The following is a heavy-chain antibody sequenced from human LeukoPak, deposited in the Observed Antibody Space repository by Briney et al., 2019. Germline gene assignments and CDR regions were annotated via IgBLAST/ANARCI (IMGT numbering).Heavy chain of an antibody. J-gene: IGHJ3*02. D-gene: IGHD6-19*01. CDR3: ARVVRQWLANDAFDI. V-gene: IGHV4-59*01. CDR1: GDTISGYY. CDR2: IYSSGSN. Sequence: SGTLSLTRTVSGDTISGYYWTWIRQPPGKGLEWIGYIYSSGSNNYNPSLKSRVTISVDTSKNQFSLKLTSVTAADTAVYYCARVVRQWLANDAFDIWGQGTMVTVSS.